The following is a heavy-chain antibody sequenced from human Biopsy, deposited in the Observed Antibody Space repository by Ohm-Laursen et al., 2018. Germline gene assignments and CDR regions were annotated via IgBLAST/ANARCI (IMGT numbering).Heavy chain of an antibody. J-gene: IGHJ4*02. CDR1: GFTFRSYA. D-gene: IGHD4-17*01. CDR3: AKPADSYGSEFYFDY. Sequence: SLRLSCAASGFTFRSYAMTWVRQAPGKGLEWVSVINTSGGSTHYAVSVKGRFTISRDNSKNTLYLRMNSLRAEDTAVYYCAKPADSYGSEFYFDYWGQGTLVTVSS. CDR2: INTSGGST. V-gene: IGHV3-23*01.